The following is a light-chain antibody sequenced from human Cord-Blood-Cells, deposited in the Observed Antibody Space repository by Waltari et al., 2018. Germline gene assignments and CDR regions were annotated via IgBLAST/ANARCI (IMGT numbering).Light chain of an antibody. CDR1: SSDVGGYHY. V-gene: IGLV2-11*01. J-gene: IGLJ2*01. CDR2: DVS. CDR3: CSYAGSYNVV. Sequence: QSALTQPRSVSGSPGQSVTLSCTGTSSDVGGYHYVSWDQQHPGKAPKLMIYDVSKRPSGVPDRFSGSKSGNTASLTISGLQAEDEADYYCCSYAGSYNVVFGGGTKLTVL.